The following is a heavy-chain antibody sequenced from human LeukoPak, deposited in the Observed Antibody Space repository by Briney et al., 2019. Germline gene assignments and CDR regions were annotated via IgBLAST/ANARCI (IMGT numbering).Heavy chain of an antibody. CDR3: ARAGAYCGGDMCGHFDY. CDR1: GGTFSSYA. J-gene: IGHJ4*02. CDR2: IIPIFGTA. Sequence: ASVKVSCKASGGTFSSYAISWVRQAPGQGLEWMGGIIPIFGTANYARKFQGRVTITTDESTSTAYMELSSLRSEDTAVYYCARAGAYCGGDMCGHFDYWGQGTLVTVSS. D-gene: IGHD2-21*02. V-gene: IGHV1-69*05.